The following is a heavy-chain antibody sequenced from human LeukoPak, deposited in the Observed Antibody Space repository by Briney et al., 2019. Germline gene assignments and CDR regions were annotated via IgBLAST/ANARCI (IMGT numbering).Heavy chain of an antibody. CDR3: ARESQSAYYFDSSGYEDAFDI. CDR1: GFTFSNAC. CDR2: ISSAGSTI. D-gene: IGHD3-22*01. V-gene: IGHV3-48*04. Sequence: PGGSLRLSCAASGFTFSNACMNWVRQAPGKGLEGVSYISSAGSTIYYADSVKGRFTIPRDNAKNSLYLQMNSLRAEDTAVYYCARESQSAYYFDSSGYEDAFDIWGQGTMVTVSS. J-gene: IGHJ3*02.